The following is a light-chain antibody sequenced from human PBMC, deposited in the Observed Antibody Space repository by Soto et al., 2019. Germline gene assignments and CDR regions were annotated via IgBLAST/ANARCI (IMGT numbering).Light chain of an antibody. CDR2: DAS. J-gene: IGKJ2*01. CDR3: QQYSNWPPYT. V-gene: IGKV3-15*01. Sequence: ETMMTQSPDTLSVSLGERATLSCRASQSLRSSLAWYQQKPGQAPRLLIYDASTRATGIPARFSGSGSGTDFTLTISGLQSEDFAVYYCQQYSNWPPYTFGQGTKVDIK. CDR1: QSLRSS.